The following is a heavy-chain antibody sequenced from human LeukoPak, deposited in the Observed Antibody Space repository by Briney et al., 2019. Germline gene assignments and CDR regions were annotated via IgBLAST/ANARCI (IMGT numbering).Heavy chain of an antibody. J-gene: IGHJ4*02. V-gene: IGHV3-48*04. D-gene: IGHD4-23*01. CDR2: IHSSSGTV. CDR3: AIVRRVVNVRWGFFEY. CDR1: GFTFSSHN. Sequence: GWSLRLSCAASGFTFSSHNMQWVRQAPGKGLEWVSYIHSSSGTVYYADSVKGRFTISRDNAQHSLYLQMNSLRAEDTAVYYGAIVRRVVNVRWGFFEYWGQGTLVTVSS.